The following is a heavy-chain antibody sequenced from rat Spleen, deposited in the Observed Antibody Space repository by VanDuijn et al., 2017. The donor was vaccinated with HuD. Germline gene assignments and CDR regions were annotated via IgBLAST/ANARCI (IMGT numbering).Heavy chain of an antibody. CDR1: GFIFNNYW. D-gene: IGHD1-5*01. CDR3: TRHDNMGTANWFAY. CDR2: ITNLGGSI. Sequence: EVQLVESGGGLVQPGRSLKLSCVASGFIFNNYWMTWIRQAPGKGLEWVASITNLGGSIFYQDSVKGRFTISRDNAKSTLDLQMDSLRSEDTATYYCTRHDNMGTANWFAYWGQGTLVTVSS. J-gene: IGHJ3*01. V-gene: IGHV5-31*01.